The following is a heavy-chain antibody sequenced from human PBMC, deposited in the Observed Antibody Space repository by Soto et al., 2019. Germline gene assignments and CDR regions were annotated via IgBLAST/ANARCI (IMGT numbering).Heavy chain of an antibody. Sequence: QVQLQESGPGLVKPSETLSLTCTVSGGSISSYYWSWIRQPPGKGLEWIGYIYYSGSTNYNPSLKSRVTISIDTSKNQVSLKLSSVTAADTAVYYCARRYCGNLDYWGQGTLVTVSS. CDR2: IYYSGST. J-gene: IGHJ4*02. D-gene: IGHD2-21*01. CDR3: ARRYCGNLDY. CDR1: GGSISSYY. V-gene: IGHV4-59*08.